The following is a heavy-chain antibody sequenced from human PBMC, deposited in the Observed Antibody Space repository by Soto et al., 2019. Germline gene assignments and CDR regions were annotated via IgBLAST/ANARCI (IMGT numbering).Heavy chain of an antibody. V-gene: IGHV4-59*01. J-gene: IGHJ4*02. CDR3: ARQGGNYFDY. CDR2: IYYTGST. CDR1: GVTISSYY. D-gene: IGHD3-16*01. Sequence: PSEMLSLTCTGLGVTISSYYWSWIRQPPGKGLEWIGYIYYTGSTTYDPSLNSRVAMSVDTSKKQFSLQLSSVTAADNAVYYCARQGGNYFDYSGQGTLVTVSS.